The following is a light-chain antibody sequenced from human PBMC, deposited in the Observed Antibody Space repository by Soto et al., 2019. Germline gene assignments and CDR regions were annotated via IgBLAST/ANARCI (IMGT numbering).Light chain of an antibody. V-gene: IGKV3-11*01. J-gene: IGKJ5*01. CDR2: DAS. Sequence: EIVLTQSPATLSLSPGESATLSCRASQSVSTYLAWYQHKPGQAPRLLIFDASNRATGIPARFSGSGSGTDFTLIISSLEPEDFAVYCCQQRGSWSITFGQGTRLEIK. CDR1: QSVSTY. CDR3: QQRGSWSIT.